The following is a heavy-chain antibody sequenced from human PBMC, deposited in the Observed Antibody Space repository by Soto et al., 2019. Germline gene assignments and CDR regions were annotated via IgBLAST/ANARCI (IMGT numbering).Heavy chain of an antibody. CDR3: ARDRGVARGWFDP. Sequence: EVQLLESGGGLVQPGGSPRLSCAASGFTFTSYAMTWVRQAPGKGLEWVSVVIGSGSRTYYADSVKDRFTISRDNFKNTLYLQMNSLRAEDTAVYYCARDRGVARGWFDPWGQGTLVTVSS. CDR1: GFTFTSYA. D-gene: IGHD5-12*01. V-gene: IGHV3-23*01. CDR2: VIGSGSRT. J-gene: IGHJ5*02.